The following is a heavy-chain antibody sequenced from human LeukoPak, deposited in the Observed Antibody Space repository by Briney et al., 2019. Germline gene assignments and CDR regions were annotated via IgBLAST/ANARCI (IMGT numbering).Heavy chain of an antibody. J-gene: IGHJ5*02. CDR2: IYYSGST. D-gene: IGHD3-10*01. V-gene: IGHV4-59*01. CDR1: GGSISSYY. Sequence: SETLSLTCTVSGGSISSYYWSWIRQPPGKGLEWIGYIYYSGSTNYNPSLKSRVTISVDTSNNQFSLKLSSVTAADTAVYYCAKRSYGSGSYGLGPWGQGTLVTVST. CDR3: AKRSYGSGSYGLGP.